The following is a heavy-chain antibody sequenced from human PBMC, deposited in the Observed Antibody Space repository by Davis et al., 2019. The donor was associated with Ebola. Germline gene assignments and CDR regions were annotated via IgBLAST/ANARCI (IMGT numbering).Heavy chain of an antibody. V-gene: IGHV1-69*04. Sequence: AASVKVSCKASGGVFVTYPITWVRQAPGQGLEWVGRIIPILGVSNYAQKFQGRVTITADKSRNSYLELNSLKFDDTATYYCARDRAGATSGTTENNWFDNWGQGTLVTVSS. D-gene: IGHD1-26*01. CDR2: IIPILGVS. J-gene: IGHJ5*02. CDR1: GGVFVTYP. CDR3: ARDRAGATSGTTENNWFDN.